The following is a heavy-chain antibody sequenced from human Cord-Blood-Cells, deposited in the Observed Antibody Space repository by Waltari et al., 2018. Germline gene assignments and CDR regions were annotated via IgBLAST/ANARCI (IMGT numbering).Heavy chain of an antibody. V-gene: IGHV4-39*01. J-gene: IGHJ4*02. Sequence: QLQLQESGPGLVKPSETLSLTCTVSGDSISSSSYYWGWIRKPPGKGLEWIGSVYYSGSTYSNPSLKSRVTISVDTSKNQFSLKLSSVTAADTAVYYCARLGLELTGPFDYWGQGTLVTVSS. CDR3: ARLGLELTGPFDY. D-gene: IGHD7-27*01. CDR2: VYYSGST. CDR1: GDSISSSSYY.